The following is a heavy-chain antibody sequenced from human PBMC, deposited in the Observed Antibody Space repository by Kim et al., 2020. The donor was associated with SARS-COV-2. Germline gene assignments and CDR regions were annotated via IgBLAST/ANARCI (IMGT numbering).Heavy chain of an antibody. CDR1: GFSFSDYY. Sequence: GGSLRLSCAASGFSFSDYYMDWVRQAPGKGLEWVGRTRNKANRYTTEYAASVKGXXTXSRXYSKRSLYLQMNSLKTEXXXIXYXATGGXGTYRPGXXEYXXQGXXXTXSS. J-gene: IGHJ4*02. V-gene: IGHV3-72*01. CDR2: TRNKANRYTT. D-gene: IGHD1-26*01. CDR3: ATGGXGTYRPGXXEY.